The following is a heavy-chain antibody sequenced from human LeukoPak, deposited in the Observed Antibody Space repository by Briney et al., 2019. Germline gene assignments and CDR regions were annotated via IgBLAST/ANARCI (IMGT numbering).Heavy chain of an antibody. J-gene: IGHJ5*01. CDR2: INPNSGGT. V-gene: IGHV1-2*02. D-gene: IGHD2-2*01. CDR1: GYTFTGYY. CDR3: AREYIVVVPAAIYNWFDP. Sequence: ASVKVSCKASGYTFTGYYMHWVRQAPGQGLEWMGWINPNSGGTNYAQKFQGRVTMTRDTSISTAYMELSRLRSDDTAVYYCAREYIVVVPAAIYNWFDPWGQGTMVTVSS.